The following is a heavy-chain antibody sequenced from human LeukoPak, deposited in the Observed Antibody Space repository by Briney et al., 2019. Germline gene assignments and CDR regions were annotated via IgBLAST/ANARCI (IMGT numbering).Heavy chain of an antibody. CDR3: ARRTYGMDV. CDR1: GFTFSSXX. Sequence: GGSLRLSCAASGFTFSSXXXXXXRQXPGKGLEWVSSISSSSSYIXYADSVKGRFTXXXXNAKNSLYLQMNSLRVEDTAVYYCARRTYGMDVWGQGTTVTVSS. V-gene: IGHV3-21*01. CDR2: ISSSSSYI. J-gene: IGHJ6*02.